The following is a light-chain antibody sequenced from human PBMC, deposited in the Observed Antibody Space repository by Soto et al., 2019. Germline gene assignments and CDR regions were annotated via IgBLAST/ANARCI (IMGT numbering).Light chain of an antibody. V-gene: IGKV1-39*01. CDR2: AAS. CDR1: QGVTAY. Sequence: DIQMTQSPSSLSASVGDTVSISCRASQGVTAYLAWYQQTPGKAPKLLIYAASTLESGVPSRFSGSGSGTDFTLTISSLQPEDFATYYCQQSYSIPPTCGQGTRLDIK. J-gene: IGKJ5*01. CDR3: QQSYSIPPT.